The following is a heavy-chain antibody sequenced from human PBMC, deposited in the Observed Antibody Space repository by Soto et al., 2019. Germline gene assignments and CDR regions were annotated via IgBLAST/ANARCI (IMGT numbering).Heavy chain of an antibody. Sequence: GASVKVSCKASGGTFSSYAISWVRQAPGQGLEWMGGIIPIFGTANYAQKFQGRVTITADESTSTAYMELSSLRSEDTAVYYCARNYYDSSGYYYPQFDYWGQGTLVTVSS. J-gene: IGHJ4*02. CDR3: ARNYYDSSGYYYPQFDY. CDR2: IIPIFGTA. D-gene: IGHD3-22*01. V-gene: IGHV1-69*13. CDR1: GGTFSSYA.